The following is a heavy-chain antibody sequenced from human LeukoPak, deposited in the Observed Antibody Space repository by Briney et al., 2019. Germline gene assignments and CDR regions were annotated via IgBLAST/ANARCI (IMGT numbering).Heavy chain of an antibody. CDR1: GGYISSGGYY. V-gene: IGHV4-31*03. CDR3: ARRTGNTFDI. CDR2: IFYSGST. Sequence: SQTLSLTCTVSGGYISSGGYYLSCIRPHPSHGLEWIGYIFYSGSTYYNPSLKSRVTISVDTSKNQFSLKLSSVTAADTAVYYCARRTGNTFDIWGQGTVVTVSS. J-gene: IGHJ3*02. D-gene: IGHD7-27*01.